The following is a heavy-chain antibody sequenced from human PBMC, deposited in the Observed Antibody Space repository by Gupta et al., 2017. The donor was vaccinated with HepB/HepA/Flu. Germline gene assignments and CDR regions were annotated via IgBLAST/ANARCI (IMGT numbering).Heavy chain of an antibody. Sequence: QVQLVQSGAEVKKPGASVKVSCKASGYTFTSYYMHWVRQAPGQGLEWMGIINPGGGRTSYAKKVQGRVTMTRDTSTSTIDMGLSSVRSEDTALYYGARGAGEGANWFDPWGQGTLVTVSS. CDR1: GYTFTSYY. V-gene: IGHV1-46*01. CDR2: INPGGGRT. J-gene: IGHJ5*02. D-gene: IGHD3-16*01. CDR3: ARGAGEGANWFDP.